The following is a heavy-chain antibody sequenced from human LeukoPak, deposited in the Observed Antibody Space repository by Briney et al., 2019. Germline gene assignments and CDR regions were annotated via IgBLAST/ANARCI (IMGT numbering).Heavy chain of an antibody. D-gene: IGHD3-22*01. CDR1: GFIFSSYA. CDR3: AKDDSSGYSNY. J-gene: IGHJ4*02. CDR2: ISGSGGST. V-gene: IGHV3-23*01. Sequence: GGSLRLSCAVSGFIFSSYAMTWVRQAPGKGLEWVSAISGSGGSTYYADSVKGRFTISRDNSKNTLYLQVNSLRAEDTALYYCAKDDSSGYSNYWGQGTLVTVSS.